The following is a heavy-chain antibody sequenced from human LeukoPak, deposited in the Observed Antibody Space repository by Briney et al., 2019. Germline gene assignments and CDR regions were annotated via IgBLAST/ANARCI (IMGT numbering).Heavy chain of an antibody. V-gene: IGHV3-30*04. CDR2: ISYDGNNK. D-gene: IGHD2-15*01. CDR1: GFAFSSYA. J-gene: IGHJ6*04. Sequence: PGRSLRLSCAASGFAFSSYAMHWVRQTPGKGLEWVAVISYDGNNKCYADSVKGRFTISRDNSKNTLYLQMNSLRPEDTSVYYCARDRCSGGSCRAYNYYYGLDVWGEGTTVTVSS. CDR3: ARDRCSGGSCRAYNYYYGLDV.